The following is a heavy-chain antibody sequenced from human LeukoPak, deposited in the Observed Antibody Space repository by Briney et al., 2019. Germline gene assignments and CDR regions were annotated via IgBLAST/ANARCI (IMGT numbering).Heavy chain of an antibody. Sequence: GESLKISCKGSGYSFTSYWIGWVRPMPGKGLEWMGIIYPGDSDTRYSPSFQGQVTISADKSISTAYLQWSSLKASDTAMYYCASPRCSGGSCAFNFDYWGQGTLVTVSS. D-gene: IGHD2-15*01. V-gene: IGHV5-51*01. CDR2: IYPGDSDT. J-gene: IGHJ4*02. CDR3: ASPRCSGGSCAFNFDY. CDR1: GYSFTSYW.